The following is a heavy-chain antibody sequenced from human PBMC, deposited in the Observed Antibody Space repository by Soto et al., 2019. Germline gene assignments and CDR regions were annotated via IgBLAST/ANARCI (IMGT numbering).Heavy chain of an antibody. V-gene: IGHV3-23*01. D-gene: IGHD2-8*02. J-gene: IGHJ3*01. CDR3: ANMRRKVVSFDDCAV. CDR1: GFTFSSYA. CDR2: ISGSGGST. Sequence: EVQLLESGGGLVQPGGSLRLSCAASGFTFSSYAMSWVRQAPGKGMECVSAISGSGGSTYYADSVKGRFTISRDNSKDAQYLQMNSLRDEDTAVYYCANMRRKVVSFDDCAVWGQGKMVTVSS.